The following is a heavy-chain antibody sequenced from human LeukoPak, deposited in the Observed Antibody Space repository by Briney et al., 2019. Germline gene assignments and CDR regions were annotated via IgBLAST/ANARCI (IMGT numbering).Heavy chain of an antibody. V-gene: IGHV4-59*08. J-gene: IGHJ4*02. CDR3: AYSSGWYPFDY. D-gene: IGHD6-19*01. Sequence: SETLSLTCTVSGGSISSYYWSWIRQPPGKGLEWIGYIYYSGSTNYNPSLKSRVTISVDTSKNQFSLKLSSVTAADTAVYYCAYSSGWYPFDYWGQGTLVTVSS. CDR1: GGSISSYY. CDR2: IYYSGST.